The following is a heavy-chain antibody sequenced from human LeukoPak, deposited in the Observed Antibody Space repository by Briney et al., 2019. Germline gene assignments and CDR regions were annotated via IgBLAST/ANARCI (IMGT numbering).Heavy chain of an antibody. Sequence: ASVKLSCKASGGTFTSYAISWVRQAPGQGLEWMGRIVPTFGIANYAQTFQGRVTITTDESTSTAYMELSSLRSEDTAVYYWSSKNYDHWTGYRPVEYYYYMDVSGKETTVTVSS. CDR2: IVPTFGIA. CDR3: SSKNYDHWTGYRPVEYYYYMDV. D-gene: IGHD3-3*01. J-gene: IGHJ6*03. V-gene: IGHV1-69*05. CDR1: GGTFTSYA.